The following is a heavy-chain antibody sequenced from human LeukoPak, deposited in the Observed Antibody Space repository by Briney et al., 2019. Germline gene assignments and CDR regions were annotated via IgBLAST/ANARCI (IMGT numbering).Heavy chain of an antibody. CDR1: GYTLTTYD. V-gene: IGHV1-18*01. Sequence: EASVKVSCKASGYTLTTYDISWVRQAPGQGLEWMGWISTYNGNTHYAQNLQDRVTMTTDTSANTVYMELGSLTSDDTAVYYCTTHIKAAGEYYFAYWGQGTLVTVSS. CDR2: ISTYNGNT. J-gene: IGHJ4*02. D-gene: IGHD3-10*01. CDR3: TTHIKAAGEYYFAY.